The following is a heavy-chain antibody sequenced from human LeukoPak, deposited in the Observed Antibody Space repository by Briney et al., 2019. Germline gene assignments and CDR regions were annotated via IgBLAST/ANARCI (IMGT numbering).Heavy chain of an antibody. Sequence: PSETLSLTCAVYGGSFSGYYWSWIRQPPGKGLEWIGEINHSGSTNYNPSLKSRVTISVDTSKNQFSLKLSSVTAADTAVYYCARGRYSSSYYYYYYMDVWGKGTTVTVSS. V-gene: IGHV4-34*01. J-gene: IGHJ6*03. CDR1: GGSFSGYY. D-gene: IGHD6-13*01. CDR2: INHSGST. CDR3: ARGRYSSSYYYYYYMDV.